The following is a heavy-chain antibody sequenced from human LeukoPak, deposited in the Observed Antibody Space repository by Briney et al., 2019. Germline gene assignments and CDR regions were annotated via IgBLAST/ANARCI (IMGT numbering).Heavy chain of an antibody. D-gene: IGHD2-21*01. CDR2: IYTSGTT. V-gene: IGHV4-61*02. J-gene: IGHJ2*01. CDR1: GGSISSGSYY. Sequence: NASQTLSLTCTVSGGSISSGSYYWSWIRQPAGKGLEWIGRIYTSGTTNCNPSLKSRVTISVDTSTKEFSLKLTSLTAADTAVYYCARGYDCGGDCYSRWYFDLWGRGTLVTVSS. CDR3: ARGYDCGGDCYSRWYFDL.